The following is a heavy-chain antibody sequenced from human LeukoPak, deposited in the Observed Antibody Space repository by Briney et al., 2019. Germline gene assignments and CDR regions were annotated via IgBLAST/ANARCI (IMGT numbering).Heavy chain of an antibody. CDR1: GYTFTGYY. CDR3: AREKVVVAATPEDYGMDV. J-gene: IGHJ6*02. Sequence: ASVKVSCKASGYTFTGYYMHWVRQAPGQGLEWMGWINPNSGGTNYAQKFQGRVTMTRDTSISTAYMELSRLRSDDTAVYYCAREKVVVAATPEDYGMDVWGQGTTVTVSS. CDR2: INPNSGGT. V-gene: IGHV1-2*02. D-gene: IGHD2-15*01.